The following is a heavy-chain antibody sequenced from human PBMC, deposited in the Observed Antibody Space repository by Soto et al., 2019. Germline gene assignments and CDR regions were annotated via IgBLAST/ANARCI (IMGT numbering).Heavy chain of an antibody. CDR3: ARIHYVFLTGYVAGLDP. V-gene: IGHV4-59*11. Sequence: QVQLQESGPGLVKPSETLSLTCTVSGGSISSHYWSWIRQPPGKGLEWIGYISYSGSTNYNPSLKSRVTMSVETSKNPFSLKLSPVTAADTAVYFCARIHYVFLTGYVAGLDPWGQGTLVTVSS. D-gene: IGHD3-9*01. J-gene: IGHJ5*02. CDR1: GGSISSHY. CDR2: ISYSGST.